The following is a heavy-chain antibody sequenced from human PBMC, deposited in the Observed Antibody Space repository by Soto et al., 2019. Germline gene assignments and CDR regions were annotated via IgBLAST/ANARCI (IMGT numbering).Heavy chain of an antibody. CDR2: ISAYNGNT. CDR1: GYTFTRYG. V-gene: IGHV1-18*01. CDR3: ARGIDGTIFGVVPSTIVYYMEV. J-gene: IGHJ6*03. Sequence: ASVKVSCKASGYTFTRYGISWVRQAPGQGLEWMGWISAYNGNTKYAEKIQGRVTMTTDTSTSTAYMELRSLRSDDTALYYCARGIDGTIFGVVPSTIVYYMEVWGKGTTVTVSS. D-gene: IGHD3-3*01.